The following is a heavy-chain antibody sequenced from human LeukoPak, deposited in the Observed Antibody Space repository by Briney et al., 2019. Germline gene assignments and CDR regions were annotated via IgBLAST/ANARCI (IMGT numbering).Heavy chain of an antibody. D-gene: IGHD3-10*01. J-gene: IGHJ3*02. CDR1: GGSFSGYY. CDR3: ARRGNGVRAFDI. CDR2: INHSGST. V-gene: IGHV4-34*01. Sequence: PSETLSLTCAVYGGSFSGYYWSWIRQPPGKGLEWIGEINHSGSTNYNPSLKSRVTISVDTSKNQFSLKLSSVTAADTAVYYCARRGNGVRAFDIWGQGTMVTVSS.